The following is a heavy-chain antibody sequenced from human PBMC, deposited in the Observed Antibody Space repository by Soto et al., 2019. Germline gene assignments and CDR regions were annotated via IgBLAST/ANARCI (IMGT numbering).Heavy chain of an antibody. J-gene: IGHJ5*02. CDR1: GFTFRNHG. Sequence: GGSLRLSWAAFGFTFRNHGIHWVLQAPDRGLEWVAAMWYDESRTFYAESVKGRFTISRDGSRKTLYLEMNTLIVDDTGVYYCVRDDSFRASSAPWGQGTLVTVSS. V-gene: IGHV3-33*01. CDR2: MWYDESRT. CDR3: VRDDSFRASSAP. D-gene: IGHD3-22*01.